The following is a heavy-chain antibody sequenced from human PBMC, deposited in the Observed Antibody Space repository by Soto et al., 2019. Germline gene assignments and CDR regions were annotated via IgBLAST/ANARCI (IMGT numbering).Heavy chain of an antibody. CDR1: GYSFTSYW. D-gene: IGHD3-22*01. Sequence: GESLNISCKGSGYSFTSYWIGWVRQMPGKGLEWMGIIYPGDSDTRYSPSFQGQVTISADKSISTAYLQWSSLTASDTAMYYCARPYYYDSSGHGGYFDYWGQGTLVTVSS. J-gene: IGHJ4*02. CDR3: ARPYYYDSSGHGGYFDY. CDR2: IYPGDSDT. V-gene: IGHV5-51*01.